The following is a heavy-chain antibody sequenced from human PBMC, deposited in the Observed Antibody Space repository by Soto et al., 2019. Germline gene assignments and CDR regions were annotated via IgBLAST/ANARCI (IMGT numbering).Heavy chain of an antibody. Sequence: GGSLRLSCAASGFTFSSYGMHWVRQAPGKGLEWVAVIWYDGSNKDYADSVKGRFTISRDNSKNTLYLQMNGLRAEDTAVYYCARDLLGSQSIIVAVDYWGQGTLVTVSS. CDR2: IWYDGSNK. CDR1: GFTFSSYG. V-gene: IGHV3-33*01. CDR3: ARDLLGSQSIIVAVDY. D-gene: IGHD5-12*01. J-gene: IGHJ4*02.